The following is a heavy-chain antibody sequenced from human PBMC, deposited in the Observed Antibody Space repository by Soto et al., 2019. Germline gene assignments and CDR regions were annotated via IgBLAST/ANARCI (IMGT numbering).Heavy chain of an antibody. D-gene: IGHD4-17*01. J-gene: IGHJ5*02. CDR2: IYYSGST. Sequence: SETLSLTCTVSGGSVSSGSYYWSWIRQPLGKGLEWIGYIYYSGSTKYNPSLKSRVTISVDTSKNQFSLKLSSVTAADTAVYYCAREVDYGENLLDPWGQGTLVTVSS. V-gene: IGHV4-61*01. CDR3: AREVDYGENLLDP. CDR1: GGSVSSGSYY.